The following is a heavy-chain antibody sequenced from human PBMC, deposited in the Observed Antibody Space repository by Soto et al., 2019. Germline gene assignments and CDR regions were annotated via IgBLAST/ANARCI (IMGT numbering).Heavy chain of an antibody. D-gene: IGHD3-16*02. Sequence: NPSETLSLTCAVSGGSISSSNWWSWVRQPPGKGLEWIGEIYHSGSTNYNPSLKSRVTISVDKSKNQFSLKLSSVTAADTAVYYCARVVGHPGKSYMDVWGQGTTVTVSS. V-gene: IGHV4-4*02. CDR3: ARVVGHPGKSYMDV. CDR2: IYHSGST. CDR1: GGSISSSNW. J-gene: IGHJ6*02.